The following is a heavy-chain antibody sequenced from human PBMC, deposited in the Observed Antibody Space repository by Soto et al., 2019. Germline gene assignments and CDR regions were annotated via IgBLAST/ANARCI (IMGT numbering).Heavy chain of an antibody. J-gene: IGHJ4*02. Sequence: GGSLRLSCAASGFTFSSYGMHWVRQAPGKGLEWVAVISYDGSNKYYADSVKGRFTISRDNSKNTLYLQMNSLRAEDTAVYYCANWEGAAPDYWGQGTLVTVSS. V-gene: IGHV3-30*18. CDR3: ANWEGAAPDY. CDR2: ISYDGSNK. D-gene: IGHD1-26*01. CDR1: GFTFSSYG.